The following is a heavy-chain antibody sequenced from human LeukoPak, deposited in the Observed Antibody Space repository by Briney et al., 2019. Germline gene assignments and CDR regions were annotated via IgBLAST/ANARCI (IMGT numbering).Heavy chain of an antibody. J-gene: IGHJ5*02. CDR3: AKGQDFDFWSGSRFDP. CDR2: ISSSSSYI. D-gene: IGHD3-3*01. Sequence: PGGSLRLSCAASGFTFSSYSMNWVRQAPGKGLEWVSSISSSSSYIYYADSVKGRFTISRDNAKNSLYLQMNSLRAEDTAVYYCAKGQDFDFWSGSRFDPWGQGTLVTVSS. CDR1: GFTFSSYS. V-gene: IGHV3-21*01.